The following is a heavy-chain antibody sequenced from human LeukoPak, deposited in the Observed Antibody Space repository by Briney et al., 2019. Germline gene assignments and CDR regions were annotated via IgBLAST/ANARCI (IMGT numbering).Heavy chain of an antibody. CDR1: GGSISSGGYY. V-gene: IGHV4-31*03. Sequence: PSETLSLTCTVFGGSISSGGYYWSWIRQHPGKGLEWIGYIYYSGSTYYNPSLKSRVTISVDTSKNQFSLKLSSVTAADTAVYYCARVLAPAAPGWYFDYWGQGTLVTVSS. CDR3: ARVLAPAAPGWYFDY. D-gene: IGHD2-2*01. CDR2: IYYSGST. J-gene: IGHJ4*02.